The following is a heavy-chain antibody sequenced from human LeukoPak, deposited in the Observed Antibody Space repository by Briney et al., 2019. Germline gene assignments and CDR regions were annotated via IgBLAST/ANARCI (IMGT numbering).Heavy chain of an antibody. CDR2: IYYSGST. V-gene: IGHV4-59*08. CDR1: GGSISSYY. D-gene: IGHD1-14*01. Sequence: SETLSLTCTVSGGSISSYYWSWIRQPPGKGLEWIGYIYYSGSTNYNPSLKSRVTISVDTSKNQFSLKLSSVTAADTAVYYCARSYFSPEDAFDIWGQGPMVTVSS. J-gene: IGHJ3*02. CDR3: ARSYFSPEDAFDI.